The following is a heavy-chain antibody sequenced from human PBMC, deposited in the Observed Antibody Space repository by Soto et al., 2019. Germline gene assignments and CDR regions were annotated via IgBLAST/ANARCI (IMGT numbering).Heavy chain of an antibody. Sequence: SETLSLTCTVSGGSISSGDYYWSWIRQPPGKGLEWIGYIYYSGSTYYNPSLKSRVTISVDTSKNQFSLKLSSVTAADTAVYYCARDDSSAAMVTSRGPRYYYGMDVWGQGTTVTVSS. CDR2: IYYSGST. J-gene: IGHJ6*02. CDR1: GGSISSGDYY. D-gene: IGHD5-18*01. CDR3: ARDDSSAAMVTSRGPRYYYGMDV. V-gene: IGHV4-30-4*01.